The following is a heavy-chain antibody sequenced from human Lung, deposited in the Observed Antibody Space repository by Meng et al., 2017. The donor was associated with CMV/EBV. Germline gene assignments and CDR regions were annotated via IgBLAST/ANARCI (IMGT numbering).Heavy chain of an antibody. CDR2: IIPILGRA. V-gene: IGHV1-69*10. Sequence: SVXVSXXASGGTSSSYVISWVRQAPGQGLEWMGGIIPILGRANYGQKFQARVTITADKSTSTADMELSSLRSEDTAMYYCARSRVLSSNPDRPPTSGMDVWGQGXTVTVSS. J-gene: IGHJ6*02. CDR3: ARSRVLSSNPDRPPTSGMDV. CDR1: GGTSSSYV. D-gene: IGHD4-11*01.